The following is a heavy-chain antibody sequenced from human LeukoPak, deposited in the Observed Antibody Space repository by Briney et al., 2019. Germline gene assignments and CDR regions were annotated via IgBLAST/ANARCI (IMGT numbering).Heavy chain of an antibody. CDR3: ARVRSGWYSGYYFDY. CDR1: GGSISSSNW. Sequence: SGTLSLTCAVSGGSISSSNWWSWVRQPPGKGPEWIGEIYHSGSTNYNPSHKSRVTISVDKSKNQFSLKLSSVTAADTAVYYCARVRSGWYSGYYFDYWGQGTLVTVSS. D-gene: IGHD6-19*01. CDR2: IYHSGST. J-gene: IGHJ4*02. V-gene: IGHV4-4*02.